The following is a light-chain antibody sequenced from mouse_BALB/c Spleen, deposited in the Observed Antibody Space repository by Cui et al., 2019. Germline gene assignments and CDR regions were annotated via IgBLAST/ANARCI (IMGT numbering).Light chain of an antibody. CDR3: QQGSSYPRT. Sequence: VLTQSPAIMSASPGEQVTITCSASSSVSNIYWYQQKPGSSPRLLIYDTSNPASGVPVRFGGSEYGTSYSPTIRRMEAEDAATYYCQQGSSYPRTFGGGTKLEIK. J-gene: IGKJ1*01. V-gene: IGKV4-55*01. CDR2: DTS. CDR1: SSVSN.